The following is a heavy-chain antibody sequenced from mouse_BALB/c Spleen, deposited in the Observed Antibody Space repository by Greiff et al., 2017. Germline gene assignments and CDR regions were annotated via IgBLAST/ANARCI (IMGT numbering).Heavy chain of an antibody. V-gene: IGHV5-6-4*01. CDR2: ISSGGSYT. Sequence: EVKLMESGGGLVKPGGSLKLSCAASGFTFSSYTMSWVRQTPEKRLEWVATISSGGSYTYYPDSVKGRFTISRDNAKNTLYLQMSSLKSEDTAMYYCTRDDNFDYWGQGTTLTVSS. CDR3: TRDDNFDY. J-gene: IGHJ2*01. CDR1: GFTFSSYT.